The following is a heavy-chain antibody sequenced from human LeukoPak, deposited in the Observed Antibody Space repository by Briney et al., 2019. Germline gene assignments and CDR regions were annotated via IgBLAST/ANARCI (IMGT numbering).Heavy chain of an antibody. V-gene: IGHV4-34*01. J-gene: IGHJ4*02. D-gene: IGHD2-15*01. CDR1: GGSFSVYY. CDR3: ARANCSGGSCYFDY. CDR2: INHSGST. Sequence: SETLSLTCAVYGGSFSVYYWSWIRQPPGKGLEWIGEINHSGSTNYNPSLKSRVTISVDTSKNQFSLKLSSVTAADTAVYYCARANCSGGSCYFDYWGQGTLVTVSS.